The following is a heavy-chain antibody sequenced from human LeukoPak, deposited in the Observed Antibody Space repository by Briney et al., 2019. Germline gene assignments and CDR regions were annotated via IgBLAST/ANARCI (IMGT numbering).Heavy chain of an antibody. CDR3: ARGRAKLVPAARPYGMDV. D-gene: IGHD2-2*01. J-gene: IGHJ6*02. V-gene: IGHV4-34*01. Sequence: SETLSLTCTVSGGSISSYYWSWIRQPPGKGLEWIGEINHSGSTNYNPSLKSRVTISVDTSKNQFSLKLSSVTAADTAVYYCARGRAKLVPAARPYGMDVWGQGTTVTVSS. CDR2: INHSGST. CDR1: GGSISSYY.